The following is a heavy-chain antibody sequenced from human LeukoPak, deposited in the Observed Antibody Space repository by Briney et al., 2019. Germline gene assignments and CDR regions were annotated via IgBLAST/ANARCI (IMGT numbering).Heavy chain of an antibody. D-gene: IGHD6-13*01. CDR3: AKGYSSSWYGFSRWFDP. CDR2: ISGSGGST. J-gene: IGHJ5*02. CDR1: GFTFSSYA. Sequence: PGGSLRLSCAASGFTFSSYAMSWVRHAPGKGLEWVSAISGSGGSTYYADSVKGRFTISRDNSKNTLYLQMNSLRAEDTAVYYCAKGYSSSWYGFSRWFDPWGQGTLVTVSS. V-gene: IGHV3-23*01.